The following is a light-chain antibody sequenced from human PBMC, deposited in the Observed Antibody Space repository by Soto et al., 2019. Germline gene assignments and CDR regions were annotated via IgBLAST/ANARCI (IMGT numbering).Light chain of an antibody. J-gene: IGLJ1*01. CDR1: SSDVGGYNY. CDR3: SSYTSSSTLVV. Sequence: QSVLTQPASVSGSPGQSITISCTGTSSDVGGYNYVSWYQQHPGKAPKLMIYDVSNRPSGVSNRFSGSKSCNTASLTISGLQAEDEADYYCSSYTSSSTLVVFGTGTKLTVL. V-gene: IGLV2-14*01. CDR2: DVS.